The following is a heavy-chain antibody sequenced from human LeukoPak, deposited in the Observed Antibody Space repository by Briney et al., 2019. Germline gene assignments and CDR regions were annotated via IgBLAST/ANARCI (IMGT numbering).Heavy chain of an antibody. CDR2: IYYSGST. V-gene: IGHV4-59*01. Sequence: PSETLSLTCTVSGGSISSYYWSWIRQPPGKRLEWIGYIYYSGSTNYNPSLKSRVTISVDTSKNQLSLQLTSVTAADTAVYYCTKATQWLAFDYWGRGTLVTVSS. D-gene: IGHD6-19*01. J-gene: IGHJ4*02. CDR3: TKATQWLAFDY. CDR1: GGSISSYY.